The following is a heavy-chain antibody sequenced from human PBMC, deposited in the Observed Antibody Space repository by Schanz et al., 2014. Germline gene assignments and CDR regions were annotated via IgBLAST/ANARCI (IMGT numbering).Heavy chain of an antibody. CDR1: EYSFTSYS. Sequence: QVQVVQSGAELKKPGASVKVSCKASEYSFTSYSMHWVRQAPGQRLEWMGWINTGSGDTKYSQNFRGRVTITRDTSASTAYMELSSLRSEDTAVYSCARGIGGYGANNDFDYWGQGTLVTVSS. J-gene: IGHJ4*02. V-gene: IGHV1-3*04. CDR2: INTGSGDT. D-gene: IGHD5-12*01. CDR3: ARGIGGYGANNDFDY.